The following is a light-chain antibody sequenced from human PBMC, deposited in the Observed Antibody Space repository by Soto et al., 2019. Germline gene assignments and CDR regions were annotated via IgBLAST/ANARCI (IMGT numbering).Light chain of an antibody. Sequence: EIVMTQSPATLSVSPGERATLSCRASQSVSSNLAWYQQKPGQAPRLLIYGASTRATGIPARFSGSGSGTEFTLTISSLQSEDFAVYYCQQYNKLPLTFGGGTKVDIK. CDR1: QSVSSN. V-gene: IGKV3-15*01. J-gene: IGKJ4*01. CDR2: GAS. CDR3: QQYNKLPLT.